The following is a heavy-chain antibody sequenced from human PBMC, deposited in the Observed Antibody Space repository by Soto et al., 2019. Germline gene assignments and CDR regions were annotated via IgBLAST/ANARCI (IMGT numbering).Heavy chain of an antibody. CDR3: ATQARAVSSDYIDY. CDR2: ISSIGGST. J-gene: IGHJ4*02. Sequence: EVQLVECGGGLVQPGGSLRLSCAASGFTFSSYAMHWCGQAPGKGLEYVSSISSIGGSTYYAISVKSRFTISRVTSKNPLYLQMGRLRPEDMAVYYWATQARAVSSDYIDYWGQGTLVTVSS. CDR1: GFTFSSYA. V-gene: IGHV3-64*01. D-gene: IGHD2-8*01.